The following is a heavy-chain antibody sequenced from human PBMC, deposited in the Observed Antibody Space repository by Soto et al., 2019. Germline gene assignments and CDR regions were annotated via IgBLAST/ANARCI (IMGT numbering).Heavy chain of an antibody. CDR1: GFTFSYYA. CDR3: ATSTXVSTSYYYMGV. J-gene: IGHJ6*03. V-gene: IGHV3-33*01. D-gene: IGHD4-4*01. Sequence: GGSLRLSCAASGFTFSYYAMHWVRQAPGRGLEWVAVIWYDGSTQYYADSVKGRFTISRDNSKNTLFLQMNSLRADDTAGYNXATSTXVSTSYYYMGVWGKGTTVTVSS. CDR2: IWYDGSTQ.